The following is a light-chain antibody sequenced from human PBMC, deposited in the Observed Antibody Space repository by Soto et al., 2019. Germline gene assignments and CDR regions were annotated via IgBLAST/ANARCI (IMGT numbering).Light chain of an antibody. CDR3: QKYNSAPRT. CDR2: SAS. Sequence: DIQMTQSPSSLSASVGDRVTITCRASQDINNYLAWYQQKAGKVPKLLIYSASTLQSGVPSRFSGSGSGTDFTLTITSLQPEDVATYYCQKYNSAPRTFGQGTKVDSK. V-gene: IGKV1-27*01. J-gene: IGKJ1*01. CDR1: QDINNY.